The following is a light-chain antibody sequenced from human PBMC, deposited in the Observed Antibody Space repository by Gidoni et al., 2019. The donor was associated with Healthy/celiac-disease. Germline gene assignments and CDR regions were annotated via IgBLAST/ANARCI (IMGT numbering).Light chain of an antibody. V-gene: IGLV3-1*01. CDR1: NLGDKY. CDR2: QDS. J-gene: IGLJ2*01. Sequence: SYELTQPPSVSVSPGQTASITCSGDNLGDKYACWYLQKPGQSPVLVLYQDSKRPSGIPERFSGSNSGNTATLTISGTQAMDEADYYCQAWDSSTVVFGGGTKLTVL. CDR3: QAWDSSTVV.